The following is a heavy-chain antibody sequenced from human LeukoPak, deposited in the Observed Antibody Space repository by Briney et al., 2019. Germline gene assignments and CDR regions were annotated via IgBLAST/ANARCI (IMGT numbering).Heavy chain of an antibody. V-gene: IGHV4-39*01. CDR2: FYYSGST. CDR3: ASGVLSGRSSGLVWFDP. Sequence: NPSETLSLTCTVSGGSISSSSYYWGWIRQPPGKGLEWIGTFYYSGSTYYNPSLKSQVTISVYKSKNQFSLKLTSATAAYTAVYYCASGVLSGRSSGLVWFDPWGQGTLVTVS. J-gene: IGHJ5*02. CDR1: GGSISSSSYY. D-gene: IGHD6-6*01.